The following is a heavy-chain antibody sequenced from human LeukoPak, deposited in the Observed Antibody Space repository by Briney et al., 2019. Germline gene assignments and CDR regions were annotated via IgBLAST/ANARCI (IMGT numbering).Heavy chain of an antibody. CDR1: GFTFNDAW. CDR2: VKSKRDGGTT. Sequence: GGSLRLSCVASGFTFNDAWMHWVRQAPGKGLEWVGRVKSKRDGGTTDSAAPVKGRFTISRDDSINTVYLYMNSLKTEDMAVYYCARDRSNYSGGYYYYGMDVWGQGTTVTVSS. V-gene: IGHV3-15*07. D-gene: IGHD4-11*01. J-gene: IGHJ6*02. CDR3: ARDRSNYSGGYYYYGMDV.